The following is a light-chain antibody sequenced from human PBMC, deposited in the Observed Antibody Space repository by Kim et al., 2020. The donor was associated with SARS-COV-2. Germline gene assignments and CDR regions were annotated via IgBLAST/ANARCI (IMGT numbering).Light chain of an antibody. CDR1: SRRSYY. J-gene: IGLJ2*01. CDR2: GKN. CDR3: NSRDSSGNQV. V-gene: IGLV3-19*01. Sequence: VAWGQTVRITCQGDSRRSYYASWYQQKPGQAPVLVIYGKNNRPSGIPDRFSGSSSGNTASLTITGAQAEDEADYYCNSRDSSGNQVFGGGTQLTVL.